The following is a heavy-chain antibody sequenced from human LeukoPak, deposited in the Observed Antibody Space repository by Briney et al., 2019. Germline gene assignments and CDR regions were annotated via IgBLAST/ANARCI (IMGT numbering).Heavy chain of an antibody. CDR1: GGSISSGSYY. Sequence: SETLSLTCTVSGGSISSGSYYWSWIRQPPGKGLEWIGSIYTSGSTYYNPSLKSRVTLSVDTSKNQFSLKLSSVTDADTAVYYGARAVPAALVSRWFDPWGQGTLVTVSS. CDR3: ARAVPAALVSRWFDP. D-gene: IGHD2-2*01. CDR2: IYTSGST. V-gene: IGHV4-61*02. J-gene: IGHJ5*02.